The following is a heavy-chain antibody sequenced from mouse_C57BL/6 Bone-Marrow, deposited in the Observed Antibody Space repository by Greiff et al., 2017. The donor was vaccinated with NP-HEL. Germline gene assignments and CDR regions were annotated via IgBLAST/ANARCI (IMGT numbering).Heavy chain of an antibody. CDR1: GYTFTSYW. CDR3: ARSYDYDSSWFAY. D-gene: IGHD2-4*01. J-gene: IGHJ3*01. CDR2: IDPSDSYT. V-gene: IGHV1-69*01. Sequence: QVQLKQPGAELVMPGASVKLSCKASGYTFTSYWMHWVKQRPGQGLEWIGEIDPSDSYTNYNQKFKDKATLTVDKSSSTAYMQLSSLTSEDSAVYYCARSYDYDSSWFAYWGQGTLVTVSA.